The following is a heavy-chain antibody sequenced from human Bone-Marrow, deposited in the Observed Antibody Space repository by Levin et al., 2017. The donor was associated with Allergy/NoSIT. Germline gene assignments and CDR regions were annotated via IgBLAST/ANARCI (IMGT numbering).Heavy chain of an antibody. Sequence: GASVKVSCKASGYTFTSYGISWVRQAPGQGLEWMGWISVYNGNTNYAQKLQGRVTMTTDTSTSTAYMELRSLRSDDTAVYYCARVDCSTTSCYGMDVWGQGTTVTVSS. CDR1: GYTFTSYG. CDR2: ISVYNGNT. V-gene: IGHV1-18*01. D-gene: IGHD2-2*01. CDR3: ARVDCSTTSCYGMDV. J-gene: IGHJ6*02.